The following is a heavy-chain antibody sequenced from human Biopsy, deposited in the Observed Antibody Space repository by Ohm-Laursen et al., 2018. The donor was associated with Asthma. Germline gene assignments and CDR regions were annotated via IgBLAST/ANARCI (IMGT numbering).Heavy chain of an antibody. D-gene: IGHD3-10*01. CDR3: ARVDAIIISGDFYFYSGFDL. CDR1: GGTFRTYA. J-gene: IGHJ6*02. Sequence: GASVKVSCKVSGGTFRTYAFNWVRQAPGQGLEWMGGIIPMYGVPKVAQKFQGRVTITADESTSTAYMEMSSLRSEDTAVYYCARVDAIIISGDFYFYSGFDLWGQGTTVRVSS. CDR2: IIPMYGVP. V-gene: IGHV1-69*13.